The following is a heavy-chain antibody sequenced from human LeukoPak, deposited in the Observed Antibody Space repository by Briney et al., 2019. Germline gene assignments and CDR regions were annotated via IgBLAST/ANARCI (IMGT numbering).Heavy chain of an antibody. CDR2: VYTSGST. D-gene: IGHD6-13*01. CDR3: AREGGAAAGYYYYYYYMDV. J-gene: IGHJ6*03. Sequence: SETLSLTXTVSGGSISSYYWSWIRQPAGKGLEWIGRVYTSGSTNYNPSLKSRVTMSVDTSKNQFSLKLSSVTAADTAVYYCAREGGAAAGYYYYYYYMDVWGKGTTVTVSS. V-gene: IGHV4-4*07. CDR1: GGSISSYY.